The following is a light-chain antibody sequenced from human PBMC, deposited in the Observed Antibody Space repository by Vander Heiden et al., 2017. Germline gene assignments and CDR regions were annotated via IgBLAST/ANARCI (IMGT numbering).Light chain of an antibody. CDR3: RPWYMAHT. Sequence: QIAESASSLSASVGDRVTITCRASQSISSYLNWYQQKPVKAPKLLIYAAFMWQSGEPSKFIHSGFGSSCALTSSFRQHKEFGSYYGRPWYMAHTFGGGTKVEIK. CDR1: QSISSY. J-gene: IGKJ4*01. V-gene: IGKV1-39*01. CDR2: AAF.